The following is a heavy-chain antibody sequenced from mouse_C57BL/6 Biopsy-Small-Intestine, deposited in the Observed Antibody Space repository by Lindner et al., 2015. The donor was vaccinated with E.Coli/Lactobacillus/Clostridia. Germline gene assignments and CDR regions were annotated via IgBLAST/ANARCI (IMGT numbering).Heavy chain of an antibody. V-gene: IGHV1-81*01. CDR3: ARKDDNSASFAY. CDR1: GYTLTSYD. D-gene: IGHD3-2*02. CDR2: IYPRSDST. Sequence: VQLQESGAELARPGASVKLSCKASGYTLTSYDITWVKQRPGQGLEWIGEIYPRSDSTYYSEKFKGKATLTADTISSTAFMELRSLTSEDSAVYFCARKDDNSASFAYWGQGTLVTVSA. J-gene: IGHJ3*01.